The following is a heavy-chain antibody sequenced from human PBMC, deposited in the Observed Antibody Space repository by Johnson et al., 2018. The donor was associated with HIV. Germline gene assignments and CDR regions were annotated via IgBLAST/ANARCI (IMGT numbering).Heavy chain of an antibody. D-gene: IGHD3-22*01. CDR2: IRYDATNK. V-gene: IGHV3-30*02. CDR3: AKSDSAYDSFDL. Sequence: QVQLVESGGGVVQPGGSLRLSCAASGFTVSNYGMHWVRQAPGKGLEWVTFIRYDATNKYYADSVKGRFSISRDNSKNTLYLQMNSLLAEDTAVYYCAKSDSAYDSFDLWGQGTLVTVSS. J-gene: IGHJ3*01. CDR1: GFTVSNYG.